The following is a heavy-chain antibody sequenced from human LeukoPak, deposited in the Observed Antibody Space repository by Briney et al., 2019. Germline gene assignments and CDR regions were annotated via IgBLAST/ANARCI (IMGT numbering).Heavy chain of an antibody. D-gene: IGHD4-17*01. CDR2: IYYSGST. CDR3: ARLDYGDYLKN. J-gene: IGHJ4*02. Sequence: SETLSLTCTVSGGSISSSSYYWGWIRQPPGKGLKWIGSIYYSGSTYYNPSLKSRVTISVDTSKNQFSLKLSSVTAADTAVYYCARLDYGDYLKNWGQGTLVTVSS. V-gene: IGHV4-39*07. CDR1: GGSISSSSYY.